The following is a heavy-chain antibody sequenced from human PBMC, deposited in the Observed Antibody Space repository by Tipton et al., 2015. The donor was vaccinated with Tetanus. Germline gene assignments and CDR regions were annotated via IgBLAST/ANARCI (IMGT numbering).Heavy chain of an antibody. CDR1: GGSISRGAYS. CDR3: ARYNSYVYAMDV. J-gene: IGHJ6*02. V-gene: IGHV4-30-2*01. D-gene: IGHD5-24*01. Sequence: TLSLTCALSGGSISRGAYSWSWIRQPPGQGLEWIGYIYDSGTTYSNPSLKSRVTISVVEPKRQFSLNLTSVTASDTAVYYCARYNSYVYAMDVWGQGTTVTVSS. CDR2: IYDSGTT.